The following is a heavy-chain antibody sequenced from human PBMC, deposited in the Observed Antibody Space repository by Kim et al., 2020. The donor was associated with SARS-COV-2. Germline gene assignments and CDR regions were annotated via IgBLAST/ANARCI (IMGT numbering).Heavy chain of an antibody. CDR3: ARVQQSYYGLDV. CDR1: GGSISGYY. V-gene: IGHV4-59*13. J-gene: IGHJ6*02. Sequence: SETLYLTCTVSGGSISGYYWKWIRQPPGKGLEWIGYIYYSGSTNYNPSLKSRVTISFNSSKNQIFLKLSSVTAADTAVYYCARVQQSYYGLDVWGQGTTVTVSS. D-gene: IGHD6-13*01. CDR2: IYYSGST.